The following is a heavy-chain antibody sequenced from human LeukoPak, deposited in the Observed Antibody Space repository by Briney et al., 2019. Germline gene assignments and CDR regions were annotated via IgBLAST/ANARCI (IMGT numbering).Heavy chain of an antibody. CDR3: ARQGDCSSTSCYYRTDWFDP. D-gene: IGHD2-2*01. CDR2: IYPGDSDT. V-gene: IGHV5-51*01. Sequence: GESLKISCKGSGYSFTNYWIGWVRQMPGKGLEWMGIIYPGDSDTRYSPSFQGQVTISADKSISTAYLQWSSLKASDTAMYYCARQGDCSSTSCYYRTDWFDPWGQGTLVTVSS. J-gene: IGHJ5*02. CDR1: GYSFTNYW.